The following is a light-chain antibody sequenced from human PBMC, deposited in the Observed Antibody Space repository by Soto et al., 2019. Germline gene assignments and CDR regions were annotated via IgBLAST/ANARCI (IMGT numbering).Light chain of an antibody. CDR3: QVWDSSSVHWV. J-gene: IGLJ3*02. CDR2: YDS. CDR1: DIGTKS. V-gene: IGLV3-21*04. Sequence: SYELTQPPSVSVAPGETARITCGGNDIGTKSVHWYRQKPGQAPVLVIYYDSDRPSGIPERLSGSKSGNTATLTISRVEVGDEADSYCQVWDSSSVHWVFGGGTKLTVL.